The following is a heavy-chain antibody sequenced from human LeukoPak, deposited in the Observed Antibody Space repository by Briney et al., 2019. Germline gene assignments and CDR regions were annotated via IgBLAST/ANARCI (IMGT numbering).Heavy chain of an antibody. J-gene: IGHJ4*02. CDR1: GDSFSGYY. V-gene: IGHV4-34*01. Sequence: PSETLSRTCAVYGDSFSGYYWSWIHQSQGTGLEWIGEVNDRGTTNYNPNLKSRVTISVVTSSNQFSLKLTSVTAADTAIYFCATRRGGPYPYYFDHWDQGALVTVSS. D-gene: IGHD2-15*01. CDR2: VNDRGTT. CDR3: ATRRGGPYPYYFDH.